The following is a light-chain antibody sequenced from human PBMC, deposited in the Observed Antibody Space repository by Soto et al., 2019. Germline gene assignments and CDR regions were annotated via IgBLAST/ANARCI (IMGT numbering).Light chain of an antibody. Sequence: DIQMTQSPSTLSASVGDRVTITCRASQSISSWLAWYQQKPGKAPKLLIYDASSLESGVPSRFSGSGSGTEVTLTISSLQPDDFASYYCQQYNSYSWTFGHGTKVEIK. J-gene: IGKJ1*01. CDR3: QQYNSYSWT. V-gene: IGKV1-5*01. CDR1: QSISSW. CDR2: DAS.